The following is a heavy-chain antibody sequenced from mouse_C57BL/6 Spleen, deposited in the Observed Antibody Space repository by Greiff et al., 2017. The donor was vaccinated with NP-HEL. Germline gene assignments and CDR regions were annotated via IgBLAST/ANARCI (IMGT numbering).Heavy chain of an antibody. CDR2: INPNNGGT. V-gene: IGHV1-22*01. CDR3: ARRGEIYYGNYGFAY. Sequence: EVKLQQSGPELVKPGASVKMSCKASGYTFTDYNMHWVKQSHGKSLEWIGYINPNNGGTSYNQKFKGKATLTVNKSSSTAYMELRSLTSEDSAVYYCARRGEIYYGNYGFAYWGQGTLVTVSA. CDR1: GYTFTDYN. J-gene: IGHJ3*01. D-gene: IGHD2-1*01.